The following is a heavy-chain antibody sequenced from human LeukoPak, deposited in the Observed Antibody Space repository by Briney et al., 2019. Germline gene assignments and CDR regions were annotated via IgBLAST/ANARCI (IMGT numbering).Heavy chain of an antibody. CDR2: ISSSGSTI. CDR3: ATNDYGASDY. V-gene: IGHV3-48*03. CDR1: GFTFSSYE. D-gene: IGHD4-17*01. J-gene: IGHJ4*02. Sequence: RGSLRLSCAASGFTFSSYEMNWVRQAPGKGLEWVSYISSSGSTIYYADSVKGRFTISRDNAKNSLYLQMNSLRAEDTAVFYCATNDYGASDYWGQGTLVTVSS.